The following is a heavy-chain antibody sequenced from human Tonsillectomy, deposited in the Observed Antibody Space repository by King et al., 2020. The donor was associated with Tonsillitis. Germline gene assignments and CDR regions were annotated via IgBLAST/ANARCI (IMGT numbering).Heavy chain of an antibody. CDR1: GGSVSRRFYY. CDR3: ARGESSVFYYWYFDL. CDR2: ISHNGST. V-gene: IGHV4-61*01. J-gene: IGHJ2*01. Sequence: QLQESGPGLVKPSETLSLTCTVSGGSVSRRFYYWSWIRQPPGKALEWIWYISHNGSTNYNPSLKSRVTISLDTSKNQFSLKLNSVTAADTAVYYCARGESSVFYYWYFDLWGRGPLVTVSS. D-gene: IGHD5/OR15-5a*01.